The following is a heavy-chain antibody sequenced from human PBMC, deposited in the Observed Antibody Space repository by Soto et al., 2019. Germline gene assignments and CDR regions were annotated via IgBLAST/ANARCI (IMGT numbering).Heavy chain of an antibody. V-gene: IGHV3-21*01. J-gene: IGHJ6*03. CDR2: ISSSSSYI. CDR1: GFTFSSYS. Sequence: GGSLILSCAASGFTFSSYSMNWVRQAPGKGLEWVSSISSSSSYIYYADSVKGRFTISRDNAKNSLYLQMNSLRAEDTAVYYCASLPGGPGISRREYYYYYMDVWGKGTTVTVSS. D-gene: IGHD3-16*01. CDR3: ASLPGGPGISRREYYYYYMDV.